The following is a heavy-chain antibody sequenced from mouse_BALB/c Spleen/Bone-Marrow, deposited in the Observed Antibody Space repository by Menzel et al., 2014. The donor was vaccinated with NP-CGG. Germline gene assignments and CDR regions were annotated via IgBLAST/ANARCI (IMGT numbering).Heavy chain of an antibody. Sequence: EVQLVESGGDLVKPGGSLKLSCAASGFTFSTYGMSWVRQTPDKRLEWVATISSGGGYTYYPDSVKGRFTISRDNAKNPLSLQTSSLKSEATAWYYCTRKGNWDHYAMTTGVKEPQSPSPQ. CDR2: ISSGGGYT. CDR3: TRKGNWDHYAMTT. V-gene: IGHV5-6*01. D-gene: IGHD4-1*01. J-gene: IGHJ4*01. CDR1: GFTFSTYG.